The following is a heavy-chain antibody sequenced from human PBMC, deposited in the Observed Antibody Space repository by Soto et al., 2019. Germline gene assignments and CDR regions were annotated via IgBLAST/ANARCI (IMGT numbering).Heavy chain of an antibody. V-gene: IGHV3-23*01. J-gene: IGHJ6*02. D-gene: IGHD1-1*01. CDR3: AKTKVEKGTIKGGLAMDV. Sequence: GGPMRLWSGVFGFTSRVYAVTWVRQATGNWLEWVSAISGSGGIPYYADSVKGRFTISRDNSRNTLFLQLKSLRAEDTAIFYCAKTKVEKGTIKGGLAMDVWGQGTTVTVSS. CDR2: ISGSGGIP. CDR1: GFTSRVYA.